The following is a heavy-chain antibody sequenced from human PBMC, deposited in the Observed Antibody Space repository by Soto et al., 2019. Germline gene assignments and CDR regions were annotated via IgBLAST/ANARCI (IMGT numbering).Heavy chain of an antibody. CDR3: ARHEDGYNYGFDY. J-gene: IGHJ4*02. Sequence: QLLESGPGLVKPSETLSLTCTVSGGSISSSSYYWGWIRQPPGKGLEWIGSIYYSGSTYYNPSLKSRVTISVDTSKNQFSLKLSSVTAADTAVYYCARHEDGYNYGFDYWGQGTLVTVSS. D-gene: IGHD5-12*01. CDR2: IYYSGST. V-gene: IGHV4-39*01. CDR1: GGSISSSSYY.